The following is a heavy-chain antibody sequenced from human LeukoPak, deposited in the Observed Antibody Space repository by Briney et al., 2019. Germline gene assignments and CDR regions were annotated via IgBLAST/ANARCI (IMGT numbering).Heavy chain of an antibody. CDR3: TRDNPIYIAVAGKCDY. Sequence: GGSLRLSCTPSGFTFGDYAMSWVRQAPGKGMEWLGLIRSKAYGETTEYAASVTRRFTISRDDSKSIAYLQMNSLKTEDTAVYYCTRDNPIYIAVAGKCDYWGQGTLVTVSS. J-gene: IGHJ4*02. V-gene: IGHV3-49*04. CDR2: IRSKAYGETT. D-gene: IGHD6-19*01. CDR1: GFTFGDYA.